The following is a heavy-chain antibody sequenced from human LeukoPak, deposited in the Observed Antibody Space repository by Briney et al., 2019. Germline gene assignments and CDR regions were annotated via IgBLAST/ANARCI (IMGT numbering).Heavy chain of an antibody. J-gene: IGHJ5*02. V-gene: IGHV4-34*01. D-gene: IGHD3-3*01. CDR1: GGSFSGYY. CDR2: INHSGST. Sequence: SETPSLTCAVYGGSFSGYYWSWIHQPPGKGLEWIGEINHSGSTNYNPSLKSRVTISVDTSKNQFSLKLSSVTAADTAVYYCARGPRITIFGVVIPKNWFDPWGQGTLVTVSS. CDR3: ARGPRITIFGVVIPKNWFDP.